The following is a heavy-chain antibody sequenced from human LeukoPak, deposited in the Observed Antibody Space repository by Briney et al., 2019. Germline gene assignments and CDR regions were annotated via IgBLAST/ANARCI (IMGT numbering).Heavy chain of an antibody. J-gene: IGHJ4*02. CDR1: GGSISNYY. V-gene: IGHV4-59*01. CDR3: ARVSVHGYSDY. Sequence: SETLSLTCTVSGGSISNYYWNWIRQPPGKGLEWIGYIYYTGSTKYNPSLKSRVTISVDTSKNQFSLKLSSVTAADTAVYYCARVSVHGYSDYWGQGTLVTVSS. D-gene: IGHD2-8*01. CDR2: IYYTGST.